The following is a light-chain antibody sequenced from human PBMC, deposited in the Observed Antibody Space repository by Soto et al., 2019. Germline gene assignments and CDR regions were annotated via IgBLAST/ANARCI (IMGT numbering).Light chain of an antibody. CDR3: QQFNSYLPIT. V-gene: IGKV1-13*02. CDR2: DAS. Sequence: AIQLTQSPSSLSASVGDRVTITCRASQGISSALAWYQQKPGKAPKLLLYDASSLESGVPSMFSGSGSGTDFTLTISSLQPEDFATYDCQQFNSYLPITFGQGTRLEIK. J-gene: IGKJ5*01. CDR1: QGISSA.